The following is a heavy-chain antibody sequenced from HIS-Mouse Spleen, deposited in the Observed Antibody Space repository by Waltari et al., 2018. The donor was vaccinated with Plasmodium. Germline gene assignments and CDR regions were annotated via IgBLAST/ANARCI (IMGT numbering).Heavy chain of an antibody. J-gene: IGHJ3*02. Sequence: QVQLVQSGTDMKKPGASVKVSCKASGYPFTRYGINWVRQAPGQGLEWMGWVSAYKGNTNDAQKLQGRVTMTTDTSTSTAYMQLRSLRSDDTAVYYCARGSAGDAFDIWGQGTMVTVSS. CDR1: GYPFTRYG. CDR3: ARGSAGDAFDI. CDR2: VSAYKGNT. D-gene: IGHD6-19*01. V-gene: IGHV1-18*01.